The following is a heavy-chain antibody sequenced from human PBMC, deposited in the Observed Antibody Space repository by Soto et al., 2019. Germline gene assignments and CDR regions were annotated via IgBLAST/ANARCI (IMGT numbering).Heavy chain of an antibody. Sequence: PGGSLRSSCAASGFTFRSYAMHWVRQAPGKVLEWVAVISYDGSNKYYADSVKGRFTISRDNSKNTLYLQMNSLRAEDTAVYYCARDSPMRGDGCHFKYWGQGGLVNDSS. CDR3: ARDSPMRGDGCHFKY. CDR2: ISYDGSNK. CDR1: GFTFRSYA. D-gene: IGHD6-19*01. J-gene: IGHJ4*02. V-gene: IGHV3-30-3*01.